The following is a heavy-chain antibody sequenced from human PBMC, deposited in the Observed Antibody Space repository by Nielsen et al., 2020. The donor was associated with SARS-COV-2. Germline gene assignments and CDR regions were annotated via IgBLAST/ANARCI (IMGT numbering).Heavy chain of an antibody. CDR3: ARGARRGLWFDFDY. D-gene: IGHD3-10*01. CDR2: IYYSGST. V-gene: IGHV4-59*01. J-gene: IGHJ4*02. CDR1: GGSISSYY. Sequence: SETLSLTCTVSGGSISSYYWSWIRQPPGKGLEWIGYIYYSGSTNYNPSLKSRVTISVDTSKNQFSLKLSSVTAADTAVYYCARGARRGLWFDFDYWGQGTLVTVSS.